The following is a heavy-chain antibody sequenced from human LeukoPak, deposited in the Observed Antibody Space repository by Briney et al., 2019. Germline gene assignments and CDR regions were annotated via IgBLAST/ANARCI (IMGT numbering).Heavy chain of an antibody. CDR1: GYTFTGYY. D-gene: IGHD1-26*01. J-gene: IGHJ4*02. V-gene: IGHV1-2*02. Sequence: GASVKVSCKASGYTFTGYYMHWVRQAPGQGLEWMGWINPNSGGTNYAQKFQGRVTMTRDTSISTAYMELSRLRSDDTAVYYCARVAGGSYYVAGYWGQGTLVTVSS. CDR2: INPNSGGT. CDR3: ARVAGGSYYVAGY.